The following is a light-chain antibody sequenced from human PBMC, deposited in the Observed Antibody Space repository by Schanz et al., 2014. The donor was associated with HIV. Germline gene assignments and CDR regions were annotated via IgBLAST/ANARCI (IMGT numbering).Light chain of an antibody. CDR3: QQYYSTPYT. J-gene: IGKJ2*01. CDR1: QSVNNN. Sequence: EVVMTQSPATLSLSPGERATLSCRASQSVNNNLAWYQQKPGQAPRLLIYDSSSRATGISARFSGSGSGTEFTLTISSLQSEDFAVYYCQQYYSTPYTFGQGTKLDIK. V-gene: IGKV3-15*01. CDR2: DSS.